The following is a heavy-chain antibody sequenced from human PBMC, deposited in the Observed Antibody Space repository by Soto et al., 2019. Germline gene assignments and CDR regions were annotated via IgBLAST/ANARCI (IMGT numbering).Heavy chain of an antibody. CDR3: ARGETGVSGNNDFTGFAP. Sequence: PSETLSLTCTVSGGSISGGVYYWSWIRQPPGKGLEWIGYIYYSGSTNYNPSLKSRVTISVDTSKNQFSLKLSSVTAADTAVYYVARGETGVSGNNDFTGFAPWGQGTLVTVSS. J-gene: IGHJ5*02. V-gene: IGHV4-61*08. CDR1: GGSISGGVYY. CDR2: IYYSGST. D-gene: IGHD7-27*01.